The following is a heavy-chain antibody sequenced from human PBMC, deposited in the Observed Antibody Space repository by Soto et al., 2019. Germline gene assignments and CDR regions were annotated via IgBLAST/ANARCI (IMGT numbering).Heavy chain of an antibody. D-gene: IGHD3-16*01. CDR2: IRTEDDGGTT. CDR3: CTAGGRLGDY. Sequence: EVQLVESGGGLVKPGESLRLSCTTSGFTFNKAWMNWVRQAPGKGLEWVGRIRTEDDGGTTAYAASLKGRFIISREDSEDTLYLQMNSLKTEDTGVYFRCTAGGRLGDYWGRGTLVTVS. V-gene: IGHV3-15*07. J-gene: IGHJ4*02. CDR1: GFTFNKAW.